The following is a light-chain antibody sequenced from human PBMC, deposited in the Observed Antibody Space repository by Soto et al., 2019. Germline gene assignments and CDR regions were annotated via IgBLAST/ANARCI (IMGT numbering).Light chain of an antibody. V-gene: IGKV3-15*01. CDR2: RAS. CDR3: QQYDSWPMT. J-gene: IGKJ5*01. CDR1: YTVNSN. Sequence: VIMTQSPVTLSVSSGEGATLSCRASYTVNSNLAWYQQKPGQAPRLLISRASTRATGIAARFSGSGSGTEFTLTIASLQSEDSAVYYCQQYDSWPMTFGQGTRLEIK.